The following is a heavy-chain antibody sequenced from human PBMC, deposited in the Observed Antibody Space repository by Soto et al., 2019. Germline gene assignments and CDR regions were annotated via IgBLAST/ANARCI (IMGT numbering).Heavy chain of an antibody. CDR2: IYHSGST. V-gene: IGHV4-4*02. J-gene: IGHJ6*03. CDR3: ARGSYYDFGSGYKGNYYYYMDV. CDR1: SGSISSSNW. D-gene: IGHD3-3*01. Sequence: SETLSLTCAVSSGSISSSNWWSWVRQPPGKGLEWIGEIYHSGSTNYNPFLKSRVTISVDKSKNQFSLKLSSVTAADTAVYYCARGSYYDFGSGYKGNYYYYMDVWGKGTTDTVSS.